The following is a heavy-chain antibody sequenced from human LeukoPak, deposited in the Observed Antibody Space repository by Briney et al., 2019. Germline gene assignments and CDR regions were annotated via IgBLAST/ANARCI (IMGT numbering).Heavy chain of an antibody. CDR2: IKQDGSEK. V-gene: IGHV3-7*01. J-gene: IGHJ4*02. CDR3: ARDTGG. CDR1: GFTFSRYW. D-gene: IGHD3-10*01. Sequence: GGSLRLSCAASGFTFSRYWMSWVRQAPGKGLEWVANIKQDGSEKDYVDSVKGRFTISRDNAKNSLYLQMNSLTAEDTAVYYCARDTGGWGQGTLVTVSS.